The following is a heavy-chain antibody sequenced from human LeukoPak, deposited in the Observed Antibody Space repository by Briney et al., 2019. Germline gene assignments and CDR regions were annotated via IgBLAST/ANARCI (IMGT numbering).Heavy chain of an antibody. CDR3: ARLDSGPIRGDAFDF. CDR1: GFTFNTYW. CDR2: IKQDGSEK. Sequence: GGSLRLSCAVSGFTFNTYWMIWARQAPGKGLGWVANIKQDGSEKYYVDSVKGRFTISRDNAKNSLYLQMNSLRAEDTAVYYCARLDSGPIRGDAFDFWGQGTMVTVSS. V-gene: IGHV3-7*01. J-gene: IGHJ3*01. D-gene: IGHD1-26*01.